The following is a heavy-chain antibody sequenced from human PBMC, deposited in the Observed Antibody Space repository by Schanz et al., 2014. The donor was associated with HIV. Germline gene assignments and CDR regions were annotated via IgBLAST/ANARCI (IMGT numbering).Heavy chain of an antibody. J-gene: IGHJ4*02. Sequence: QVQLVESGGGVVQPGRSLRLSWAASGFTFSSYGMHWVRQAPGKGLEGVAFISNDGRNKYYADSVKGRFTISRDSSRNTLYLQMNSLRAEDTAVYYCARGGIWEWDQPDFDYWGQGTLVTVSS. V-gene: IGHV3-30*03. CDR3: ARGGIWEWDQPDFDY. CDR1: GFTFSSYG. D-gene: IGHD2-15*01. CDR2: ISNDGRNK.